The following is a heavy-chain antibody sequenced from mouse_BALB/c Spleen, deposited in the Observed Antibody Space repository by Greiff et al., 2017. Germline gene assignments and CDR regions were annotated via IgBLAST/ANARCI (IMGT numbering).Heavy chain of an antibody. V-gene: IGHV5-6-5*01. CDR3: ARDGPLVGAMDY. D-gene: IGHD1-1*02. Sequence: DVKLVESGGGLVKPGGSLKLSCAASGFTFSSYAMSWVRQTPEKRLEWVASISSGGSTYYPDSVKGRFTISRDNARNILYLQMSSLRSEDTAMYYCARDGPLVGAMDYWGQGTSVTVSS. CDR2: ISSGGST. J-gene: IGHJ4*01. CDR1: GFTFSSYA.